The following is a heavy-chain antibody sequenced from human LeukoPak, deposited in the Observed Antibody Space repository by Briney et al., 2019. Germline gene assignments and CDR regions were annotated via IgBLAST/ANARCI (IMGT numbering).Heavy chain of an antibody. D-gene: IGHD3-10*01. J-gene: IGHJ4*02. Sequence: GGSLRLSCAASGFTFSKYAMTWVRQAPGKGLEWVSAITASGTTTYYADSVKGRFTISRDDSKNTLSLQMDSLSAEDAALYYCAKYISDSGAYYAFDYWGQGTLVTVSS. CDR3: AKYISDSGAYYAFDY. CDR1: GFTFSKYA. V-gene: IGHV3-23*01. CDR2: ITASGTTT.